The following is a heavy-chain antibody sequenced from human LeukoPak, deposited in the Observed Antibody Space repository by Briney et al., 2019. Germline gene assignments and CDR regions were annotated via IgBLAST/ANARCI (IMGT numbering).Heavy chain of an antibody. CDR1: GGTFSSYA. J-gene: IGHJ3*02. CDR3: ARGGATMVRGVISRFNAFDI. Sequence: ASVKVSCKAPGGTFSSYAISWVRQAPGQGLEWMGGIIPIFGTANYAQKFQGRVTITTDESTSTAYMELSSLRSEDTAVYYCARGGATMVRGVISRFNAFDIWGQGTMVTVSS. D-gene: IGHD3-10*01. V-gene: IGHV1-69*05. CDR2: IIPIFGTA.